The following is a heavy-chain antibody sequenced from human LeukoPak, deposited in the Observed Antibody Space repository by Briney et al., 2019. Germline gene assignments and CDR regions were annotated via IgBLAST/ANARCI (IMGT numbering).Heavy chain of an antibody. D-gene: IGHD5-12*01. CDR3: ARDPLRGYSGPSNYGMDV. V-gene: IGHV1-69*04. J-gene: IGHJ6*02. Sequence: ASVKVSCKASGGTFSSYAISWVRQAPGQGLEWMGRIIPILGIANYAQKFQGRVTITADKSTSTAYMGLSSLRSEDTAVYYCARDPLRGYSGPSNYGMDVWGQGTTVTVSS. CDR1: GGTFSSYA. CDR2: IIPILGIA.